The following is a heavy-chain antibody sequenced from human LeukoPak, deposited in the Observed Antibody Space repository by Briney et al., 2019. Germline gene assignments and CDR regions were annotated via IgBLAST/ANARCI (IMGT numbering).Heavy chain of an antibody. CDR1: GGSYSGYY. D-gene: IGHD6-13*01. Sequence: PSETLSLTCAVYGGSYSGYYWSWIRQPPGKGLEWIGEINHSGSTNYNPSLKSRVTISVDTSKNQFSLKLSSVTAADTAVYYCARGRGSSWRPNKRYYYYGMDVWGQGTTVTVSS. J-gene: IGHJ6*02. CDR2: INHSGST. CDR3: ARGRGSSWRPNKRYYYYGMDV. V-gene: IGHV4-34*01.